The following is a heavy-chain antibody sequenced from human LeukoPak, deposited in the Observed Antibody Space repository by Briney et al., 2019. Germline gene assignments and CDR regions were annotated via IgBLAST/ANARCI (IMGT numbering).Heavy chain of an antibody. D-gene: IGHD4-17*01. CDR2: FDPEDGET. J-gene: IGHJ3*02. CDR1: GYTLTELS. V-gene: IGHV1-24*01. Sequence: GASVKVSCKVSGYTLTELSMHWVRQAPGKGLEWMGGFDPEDGETIYAQKFQGRVTMTEDTSTDTAYMELSSLRSEDTAVYYCATPTYGDYARDAFDIWGQGTMVTVSS. CDR3: ATPTYGDYARDAFDI.